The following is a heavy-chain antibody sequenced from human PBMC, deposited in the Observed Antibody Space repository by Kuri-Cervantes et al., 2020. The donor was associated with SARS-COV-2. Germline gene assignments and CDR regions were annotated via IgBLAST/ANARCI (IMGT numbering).Heavy chain of an antibody. CDR1: GYTFTGYY. CDR2: INPNNVIT. Sequence: ASVKVSCKASGYTFTGYYMRWVRQAPGQGLEWMGWINPNNVITNYAQNFQGRVTRTRDTSISTAYMELSSLRSDDTAIYYCARQLGDGINYYFDYWGQGALVTVSS. V-gene: IGHV1-2*02. J-gene: IGHJ4*02. CDR3: ARQLGDGINYYFDY. D-gene: IGHD1-1*01.